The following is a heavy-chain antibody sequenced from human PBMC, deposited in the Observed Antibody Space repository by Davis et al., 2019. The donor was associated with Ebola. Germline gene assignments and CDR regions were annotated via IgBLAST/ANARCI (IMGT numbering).Heavy chain of an antibody. Sequence: AASVKVSCKASGYTFTSYGISWVRQAPGQWLEWMGWVSAYNDNTNYAQKLQGRVTMTTDTSTSTAYMELRSLRSDDTAVYYCARDCSGTSCYFKWFDPWGQGTLVTVSS. CDR1: GYTFTSYG. CDR2: VSAYNDNT. J-gene: IGHJ5*02. V-gene: IGHV1-18*01. D-gene: IGHD2-15*01. CDR3: ARDCSGTSCYFKWFDP.